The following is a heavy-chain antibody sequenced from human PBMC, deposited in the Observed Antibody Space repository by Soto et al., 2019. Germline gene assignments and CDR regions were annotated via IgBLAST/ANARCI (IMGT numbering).Heavy chain of an antibody. CDR2: ICSSENT. D-gene: IGHD2-2*03. CDR3: ARLNGYCISTNCHGYYGMDV. J-gene: IGHJ6*02. CDR1: GGFVSSSSYS. V-gene: IGHV4-39*01. Sequence: SETLSLTCSVSGGFVSSSSYSWGWIRQSPGKGLEWIGTICSSENTYYNPPLLSRVTISVDTSKNEFSLRLSSVTAADTAVYYCARLNGYCISTNCHGYYGMDVWGQGTTVTVS.